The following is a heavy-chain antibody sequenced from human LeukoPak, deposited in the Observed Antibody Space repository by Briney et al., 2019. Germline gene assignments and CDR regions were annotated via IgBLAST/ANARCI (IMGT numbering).Heavy chain of an antibody. CDR3: ATGRDPGPYSSGIWGLKGTIYIYV. Sequence: SGTLSLTCAVSGGSISSSNWWRWVRPPPGKGLEWIGEIYHSGSKNYNPSLKSRVTISVDKYKNKFSVKVSSVTAADTAVYYCATGRDPGPYSSGIWGLKGTIYIYVWAKGTTVTVSS. D-gene: IGHD6-19*01. CDR1: GGSISSSNW. CDR2: IYHSGSK. V-gene: IGHV4-4*02. J-gene: IGHJ6*03.